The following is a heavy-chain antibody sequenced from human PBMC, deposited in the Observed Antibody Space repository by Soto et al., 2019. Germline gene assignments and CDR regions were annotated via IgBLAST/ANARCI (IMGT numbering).Heavy chain of an antibody. Sequence: SHTLSLTCAISGNSVSTNSAALDFIKKSPSRGLEWLGRTYYRSKWYNDYAVSVKGRITINPDTSNNQLSLQLNSVTPDDTAVYYCARLIGNSWLDSWGQGTLVTVSS. CDR1: GNSVSTNSAA. D-gene: IGHD2-8*01. CDR2: TYYRSKWYN. V-gene: IGHV6-1*01. J-gene: IGHJ5*01. CDR3: ARLIGNSWLDS.